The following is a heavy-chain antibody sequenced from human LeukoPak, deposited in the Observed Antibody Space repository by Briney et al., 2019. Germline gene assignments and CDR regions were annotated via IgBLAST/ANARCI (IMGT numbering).Heavy chain of an antibody. V-gene: IGHV3-53*01. Sequence: GGSLRLSCAASGFIVSGNYMSWVRQAPGKGLEWVSVIYTGGSTYYADSVKGRFTISRDNAKNSLFLQMNSLRAEDTAVYYCANSGYCSSTSCPNGINFDSWGQGTLVTVSS. J-gene: IGHJ4*02. CDR2: IYTGGST. D-gene: IGHD2-2*01. CDR3: ANSGYCSSTSCPNGINFDS. CDR1: GFIVSGNY.